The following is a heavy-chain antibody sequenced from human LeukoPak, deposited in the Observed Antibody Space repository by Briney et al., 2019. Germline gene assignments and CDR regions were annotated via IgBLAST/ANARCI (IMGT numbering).Heavy chain of an antibody. CDR2: IIPILGIA. CDR3: ARDYYDSSGKYFDY. J-gene: IGHJ4*02. V-gene: IGHV1-69*04. CDR1: GGTFSSYA. D-gene: IGHD3-22*01. Sequence: SVKVSCKASGGTFSSYAISWVRQAPGQGLEWMGRIIPILGIANYAQKFQGRVTITADKSTSTAYMELSSLRSEDTAVYYCARDYYDSSGKYFDYWGQGTLVTVSS.